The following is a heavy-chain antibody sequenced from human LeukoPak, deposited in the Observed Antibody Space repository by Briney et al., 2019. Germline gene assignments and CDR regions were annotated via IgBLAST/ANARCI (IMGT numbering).Heavy chain of an antibody. V-gene: IGHV4-38-2*02. D-gene: IGHD6-19*01. CDR2: IYHSGST. CDR1: GGSISSYY. CDR3: ARDRSGWYRWYFDL. Sequence: SETLSLTCTVSGGSISSYYWSWIRQPPGKGLEWIGSIYHSGSTYYNPSLKSRVTISVDTSKNQFSLKLSSVTAADTAVYYCARDRSGWYRWYFDLWGRGTLVTVSS. J-gene: IGHJ2*01.